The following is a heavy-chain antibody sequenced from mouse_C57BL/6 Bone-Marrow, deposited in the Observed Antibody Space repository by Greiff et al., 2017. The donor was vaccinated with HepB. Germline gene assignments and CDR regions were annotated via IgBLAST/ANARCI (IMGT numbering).Heavy chain of an antibody. Sequence: EVMLVESEGGLVQPGSSMKLSCTASGFTFSDYYMAWVRQVPEKGLEWVANINYDGSSTYYLDSLKSRFIISRDNAKNILYLQMISLKSEDTATYYCARVDWYFDVWGTGTTVTVSS. V-gene: IGHV5-16*01. CDR1: GFTFSDYY. CDR3: ARVDWYFDV. J-gene: IGHJ1*03. CDR2: INYDGSST.